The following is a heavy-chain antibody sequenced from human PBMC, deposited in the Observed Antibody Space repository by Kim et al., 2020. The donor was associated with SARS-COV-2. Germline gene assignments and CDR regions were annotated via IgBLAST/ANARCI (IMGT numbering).Heavy chain of an antibody. Sequence: SETLSLTCTVSGGSISSSSYYWGWIRQPPGKGLEWIGSIYYSGSTYYNPSLKSRVTISVDTSKNQFSLKLSSVTAADTAVYYCASELYRSELTDYYDSSGDLRGAFDYWGQGTLVTVSS. D-gene: IGHD3-22*01. CDR1: GGSISSSSYY. J-gene: IGHJ4*02. CDR2: IYYSGST. CDR3: ASELYRSELTDYYDSSGDLRGAFDY. V-gene: IGHV4-39*07.